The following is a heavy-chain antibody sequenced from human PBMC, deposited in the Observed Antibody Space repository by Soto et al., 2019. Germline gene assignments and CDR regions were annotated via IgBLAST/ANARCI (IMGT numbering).Heavy chain of an antibody. CDR1: GFTFANYW. D-gene: IGHD4-17*01. J-gene: IGHJ4*02. Sequence: VPVVESGGGLVQPGGSLRLSCATSGFTFANYWMHWVRQVPGKGLEWVARTDGDGTGTSYADSVKGRFTVSRDNAKSTVYLQMNSLRVEDTAVYYCGSVFEYWGQGTLATVSS. CDR3: GSVFEY. CDR2: TDGDGTGT. V-gene: IGHV3-74*01.